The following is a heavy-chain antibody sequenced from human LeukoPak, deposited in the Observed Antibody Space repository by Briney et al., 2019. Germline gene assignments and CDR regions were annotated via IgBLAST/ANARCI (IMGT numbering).Heavy chain of an antibody. V-gene: IGHV3-53*01. J-gene: IGHJ4*02. CDR3: ARDRGGWIDY. CDR1: GFTVSSNY. Sequence: GGSLRLSCAASGFTVSSNYMSWVRQAPGKGLEWVSVIYIGGSTYYADSVKDRFTISRDNSKNTLYLQMNSLRAEDTAVYYCARDRGGWIDYWGQGTLVTVSS. CDR2: IYIGGST. D-gene: IGHD6-19*01.